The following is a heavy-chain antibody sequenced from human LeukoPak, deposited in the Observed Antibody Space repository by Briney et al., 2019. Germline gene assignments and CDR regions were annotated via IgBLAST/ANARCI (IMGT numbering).Heavy chain of an antibody. CDR1: GYTFTSYD. J-gene: IGHJ4*02. Sequence: ASVKVSCKASGYTFTSYDINWVRQATGQGLEWMGWMNPNSGNTGYAQKFQGRVTITTDESTSTAYMELSSLRSEDTAVYYCATKFVGATTLDYWGQGTLATVSS. D-gene: IGHD1-26*01. CDR3: ATKFVGATTLDY. CDR2: MNPNSGNT. V-gene: IGHV1-8*03.